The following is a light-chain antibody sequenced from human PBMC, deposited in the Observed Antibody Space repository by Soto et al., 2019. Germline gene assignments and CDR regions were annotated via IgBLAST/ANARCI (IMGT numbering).Light chain of an antibody. CDR2: GAS. J-gene: IGKJ1*01. CDR3: QQFGGSPPSWT. V-gene: IGKV3-20*01. Sequence: ERVLTQSPGTLSLSPGERATLSCRASQSVSSNSLAWYQQKPGQAHRLLIYGASSRATGTPDRFSGSGSGTDFTLTISRREPDDFAVYYCQQFGGSPPSWTFGQGTKVEI. CDR1: QSVSSNS.